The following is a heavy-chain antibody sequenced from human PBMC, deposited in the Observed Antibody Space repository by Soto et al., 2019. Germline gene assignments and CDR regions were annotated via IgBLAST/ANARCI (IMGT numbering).Heavy chain of an antibody. CDR1: GGSISSYY. CDR2: IYYSGST. J-gene: IGHJ6*02. Sequence: SETLSLTCTVSGGSISSYYWSWIRQPPGKGLEWIGYIYYSGSTNYNPSLKSRVTISVDTSKNQFSLKLSSVTAADTAVYYCESAWFGASYYYGMDVWGQGTTVTVSS. D-gene: IGHD3-10*01. V-gene: IGHV4-59*01. CDR3: ESAWFGASYYYGMDV.